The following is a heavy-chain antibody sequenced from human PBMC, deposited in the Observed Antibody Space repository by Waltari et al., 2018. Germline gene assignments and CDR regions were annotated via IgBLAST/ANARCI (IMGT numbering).Heavy chain of an antibody. CDR1: GYTFTSYA. Sequence: QVQLVQSGAEVKKPGASVKVSCKASGYTFTSYAMHWVRQAPGQRLEWMGWINAGNGNTKYSQKFQGRVTITRDTSASTAYRELSSLRSEDTAVYYCARRLGSGSSSLPPYGMDVWGQGTTVTVSS. J-gene: IGHJ6*02. V-gene: IGHV1-3*01. CDR2: INAGNGNT. CDR3: ARRLGSGSSSLPPYGMDV. D-gene: IGHD3-10*01.